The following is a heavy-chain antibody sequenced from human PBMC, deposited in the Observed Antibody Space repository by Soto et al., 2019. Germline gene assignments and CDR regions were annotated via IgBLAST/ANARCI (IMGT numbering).Heavy chain of an antibody. CDR2: ISSSSSYI. CDR3: AKKDIVATIGAFDI. J-gene: IGHJ3*02. V-gene: IGHV3-21*01. CDR1: GFTFSSYS. Sequence: EVQLVESGGGLVKPGGSVRLSCAASGFTFSSYSMNWVRQAPGKGLEWVSSISSSSSYIYYADSVKGRFTISRDNAKNSLYLQMNSLRAEDTAVYYCAKKDIVATIGAFDIWGQGTMVTVSS. D-gene: IGHD5-12*01.